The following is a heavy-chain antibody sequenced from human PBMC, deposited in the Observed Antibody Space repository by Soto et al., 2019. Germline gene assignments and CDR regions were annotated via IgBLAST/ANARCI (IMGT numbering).Heavy chain of an antibody. CDR2: IVVGSGNT. D-gene: IGHD3-22*01. J-gene: IGHJ6*02. CDR3: ATEMTVAPSWGV. CDR1: WFTFTSSA. V-gene: IGHV1-58*01. Sequence: PVKVFCKASWFTFTSSAVQWVRQARGQRPEWVGWIVVGSGNTNFVQVFQERVTIPRDKSTNTAYLALSSQRSDDTPVYYCATEMTVAPSWGVWGQGTTVTVSS.